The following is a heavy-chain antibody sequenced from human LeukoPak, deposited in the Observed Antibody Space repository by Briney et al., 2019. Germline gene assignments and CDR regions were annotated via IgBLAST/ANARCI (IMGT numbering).Heavy chain of an antibody. D-gene: IGHD3-22*01. V-gene: IGHV3-23*01. J-gene: IGHJ5*02. Sequence: GGSLRLSCTASGFIFNNFGLMWVRQAPGKGLEWVSAISNDGGGTTYADFVKGRFTISRDNSKNTLFLQMNSLRAEDTALYYCSKGSSGYFADLWGQGTLVTVSS. CDR2: ISNDGGGT. CDR3: SKGSSGYFADL. CDR1: GFIFNNFG.